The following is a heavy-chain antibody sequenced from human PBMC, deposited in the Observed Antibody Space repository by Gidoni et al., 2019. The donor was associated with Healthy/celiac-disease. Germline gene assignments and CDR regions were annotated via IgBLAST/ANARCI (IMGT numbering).Heavy chain of an antibody. CDR2: ISGSGGST. V-gene: IGHV3-23*01. Sequence: EVQLLESGGGLVQPGGSLRLHCAASGRTFSNYAMSWVRRAPGKGLELVSAISGSGGSTYYADSVKVRFPISRDNSKNTLYLQMNSLRAEDTAVYYCAKTGGSGYFLPFDYWGQETLVTVSS. CDR3: AKTGGSGYFLPFDY. D-gene: IGHD3-22*01. CDR1: GRTFSNYA. J-gene: IGHJ4*02.